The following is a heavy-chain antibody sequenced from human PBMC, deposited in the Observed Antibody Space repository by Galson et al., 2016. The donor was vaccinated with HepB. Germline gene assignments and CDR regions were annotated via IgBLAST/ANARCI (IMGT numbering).Heavy chain of an antibody. J-gene: IGHJ6*03. D-gene: IGHD2-8*02. CDR3: ARIRGVRDDYMDV. CDR1: GFSLGDSEMR. V-gene: IGHV2-70*04. CDR2: IDWDDDK. Sequence: PALVKPTQTLTLTCRFSGFSLGDSEMRVSWIRQPPGKALEWLARIDWDDDKFYDMSLRTRLTISKDTSENQVVLMMTNMDPSDTATYYCARIRGVRDDYMDVWGKGTTVIVSS.